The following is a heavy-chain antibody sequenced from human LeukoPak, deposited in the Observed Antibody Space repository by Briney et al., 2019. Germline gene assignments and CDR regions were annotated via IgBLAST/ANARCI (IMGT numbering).Heavy chain of an antibody. V-gene: IGHV4-34*01. Sequence: SETLSLTCAVYGGSFSGYYWSWIRQPPGKGLEWIGEINHSGSTNYNPSLKSRVTISVDTSKNQFSLKLTSVTAADTAVYYCARQVGYSSGWYIYWGQGTLVTVSS. CDR1: GGSFSGYY. J-gene: IGHJ4*02. CDR2: INHSGST. D-gene: IGHD6-19*01. CDR3: ARQVGYSSGWYIY.